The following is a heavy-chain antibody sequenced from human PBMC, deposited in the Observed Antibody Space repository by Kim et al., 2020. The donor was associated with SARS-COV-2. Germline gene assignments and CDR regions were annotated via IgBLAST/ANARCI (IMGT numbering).Heavy chain of an antibody. J-gene: IGHJ6*02. CDR3: ARQEGYYDSSGYLYYYYGMDV. CDR2: IYPGDSDT. CDR1: GYSFTSYW. V-gene: IGHV5-51*01. Sequence: GESLKISCKGSGYSFTSYWIGWVRQMPGKGLEWMGIIYPGDSDTRYSPSFQGQVTISADKSISTAYLQWSSLKASDTAMYYCARQEGYYDSSGYLYYYYGMDVWGQGTTVTVSS. D-gene: IGHD3-22*01.